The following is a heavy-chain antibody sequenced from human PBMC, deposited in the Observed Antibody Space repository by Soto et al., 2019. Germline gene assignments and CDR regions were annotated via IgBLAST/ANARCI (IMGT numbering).Heavy chain of an antibody. J-gene: IGHJ6*02. CDR3: AKEIDGQQLEDYSYGMDV. CDR2: ISGSGGST. Sequence: EVQLLESGGGLVQPGGSLRLSCSGSGFTFSSYAMSWVRQAPGKGLEWVSGISGSGGSTHYADSVKGRFTISRDNSKNTLYLQMKSLGAEDTAVYYCAKEIDGQQLEDYSYGMDVWGQGTTVTVSS. D-gene: IGHD6-13*01. V-gene: IGHV3-23*01. CDR1: GFTFSSYA.